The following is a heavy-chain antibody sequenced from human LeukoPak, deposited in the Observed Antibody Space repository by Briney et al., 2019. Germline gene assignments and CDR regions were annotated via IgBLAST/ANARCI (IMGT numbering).Heavy chain of an antibody. Sequence: SETQSLTCTVSAYSLSNGFVWGWIRQPPGKGLEWIASIYHSGTTYYNPSLKSRVTMSVDTSKNQFSLRLSSVTAADTAVYYCTRLSHVAGAPKVSWFDPWGQGTLVTVSS. CDR3: TRLSHVAGAPKVSWFDP. CDR2: IYHSGTT. J-gene: IGHJ5*02. CDR1: AYSLSNGFV. D-gene: IGHD1-26*01. V-gene: IGHV4-38-2*02.